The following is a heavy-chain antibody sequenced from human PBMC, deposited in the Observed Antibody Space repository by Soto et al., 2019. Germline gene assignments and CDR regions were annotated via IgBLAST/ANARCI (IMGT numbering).Heavy chain of an antibody. CDR1: GGSFSGYY. CDR2: INHSGST. V-gene: IGHV4-34*01. D-gene: IGHD5-18*01. Sequence: SETLSLTCAVYGGSFSGYYWSWIRQPPGKGLEWIGEINHSGSTNYNPSLKSRVTISVDTSKNQFSLKLSSVTAADTAIYFCARGSGRGYSFTFDYWGQGTLVTVSS. CDR3: ARGSGRGYSFTFDY. J-gene: IGHJ4*02.